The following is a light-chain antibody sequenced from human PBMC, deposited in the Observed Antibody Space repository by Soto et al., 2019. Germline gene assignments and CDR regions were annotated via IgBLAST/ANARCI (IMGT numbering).Light chain of an antibody. CDR3: QQYNNWPPFT. Sequence: EIVMTQSPATLSVSPGERATLSCRASQSVSSNLAWYQQKPGQAPRLLIYGASTRATGIPARFSGSGSGTEFTLTISSLQSEDFAVYYCQQYNNWPPFTFCGGTKVEIK. V-gene: IGKV3-15*01. CDR1: QSVSSN. J-gene: IGKJ4*01. CDR2: GAS.